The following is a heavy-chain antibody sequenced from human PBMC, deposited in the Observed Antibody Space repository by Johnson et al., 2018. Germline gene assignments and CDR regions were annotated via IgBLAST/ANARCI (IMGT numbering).Heavy chain of an antibody. CDR2: IYYSGST. Sequence: QVQLQESGPGLVKPSETLSLTCSVSGASITTNSYYWGRIRQSPRKGLEWIGTIYYSGSTSYSPSRKSRVTFSTDTSKNQSSLRLSSVTAADTAVYYCAKMGYHDSLYYFYYIDVWGKGTSVTVSS. CDR3: AKMGYHDSLYYFYYIDV. D-gene: IGHD3-10*01. CDR1: GASITTNSYY. J-gene: IGHJ6*03. V-gene: IGHV4-39*07.